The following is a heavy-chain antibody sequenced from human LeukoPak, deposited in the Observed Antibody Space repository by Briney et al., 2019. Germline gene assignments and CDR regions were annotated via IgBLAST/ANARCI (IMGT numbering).Heavy chain of an antibody. D-gene: IGHD2-21*01. V-gene: IGHV1-2*04. J-gene: IGHJ3*01. CDR3: ASKGDGSCDSSLCQGAFDF. CDR2: INPNSGGT. Sequence: ASVKVSCKASGYTFTGYYMHWVRQAPGQGLEWMGWINPNSGGTNYAQKFQGWVTMTRDTSISTAYMELSSLRSEDTAVYYCASKGDGSCDSSLCQGAFDFWGQGSVVTVSS. CDR1: GYTFTGYY.